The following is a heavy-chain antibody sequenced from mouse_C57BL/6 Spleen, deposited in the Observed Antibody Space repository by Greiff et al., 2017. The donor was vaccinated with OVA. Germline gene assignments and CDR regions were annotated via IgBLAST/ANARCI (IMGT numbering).Heavy chain of an antibody. Sequence: EVKLEESGEGLVKPGGSLKLSCAASGFTFSSYAMSWVRQTPEKRLEWVAYISSGGDYIYYADTVKGRFTISRDNARNTLYLQMSSLKSEDTAMYYCTREETAQARFAYWGQGTLVTVSA. CDR3: TREETAQARFAY. V-gene: IGHV5-9-1*02. CDR1: GFTFSSYA. CDR2: ISSGGDYI. D-gene: IGHD3-2*02. J-gene: IGHJ3*01.